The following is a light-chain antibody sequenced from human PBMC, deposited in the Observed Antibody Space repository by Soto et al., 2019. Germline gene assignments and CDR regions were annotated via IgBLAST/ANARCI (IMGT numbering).Light chain of an antibody. J-gene: IGKJ5*01. CDR1: QSISIN. Sequence: EIVMTQSPATLSMSPGERATLSCRASQSISINLAWYQQKPGQAPRLLIYGASARATDVPARFSGSGSGTEFTLTISSLQSEDSEVYYCQHYNDWLITFGQGTRLEIK. CDR2: GAS. V-gene: IGKV3-15*01. CDR3: QHYNDWLIT.